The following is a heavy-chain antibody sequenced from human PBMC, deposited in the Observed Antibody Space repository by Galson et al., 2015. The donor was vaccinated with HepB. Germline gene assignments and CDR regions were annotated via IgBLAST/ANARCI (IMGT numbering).Heavy chain of an antibody. Sequence: SLRLSCATSGFTFGDYAMSWFRQAPGKGLEWVGFIKSKANGETTDYAASVQGRFTISRDDSKSIAYLQMNSLKNEDTAMYYCASGGYQFGYWGQGTLVTVSS. CDR3: ASGGYQFGY. CDR1: GFTFGDYA. V-gene: IGHV3-49*03. J-gene: IGHJ4*02. D-gene: IGHD1-26*01. CDR2: IKSKANGETT.